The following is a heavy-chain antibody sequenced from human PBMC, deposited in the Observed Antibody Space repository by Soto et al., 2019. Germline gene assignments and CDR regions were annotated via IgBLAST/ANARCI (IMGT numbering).Heavy chain of an antibody. J-gene: IGHJ5*02. CDR2: IYYSGST. V-gene: IGHV4-59*08. D-gene: IGHD3-3*01. CDR1: GGSISSYY. CDR3: ARHPLDDFWSGYPGNWFDP. Sequence: SETLSLTCTVSGGSISSYYWSWIRQPPGKGLEWIGYIYYSGSTNYNPSLKSRVTISVDTSKNQFSLKLSSVTAADTAVYYYARHPLDDFWSGYPGNWFDPWGQGTLVTVSS.